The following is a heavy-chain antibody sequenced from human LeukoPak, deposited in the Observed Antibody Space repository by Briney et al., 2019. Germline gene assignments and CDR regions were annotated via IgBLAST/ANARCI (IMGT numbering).Heavy chain of an antibody. CDR2: IGGRDGGT. Sequence: GGSLRLSCAASGFIFSNYAMSWVRQAPGKGLEWVSAIGGRDGGTYYADSVKGRFTISRDNVKNSLYLQMNSLRAEDTAVYYCAREEEYSYGYCDYWGQGTLVTVSS. V-gene: IGHV3-23*01. D-gene: IGHD5-18*01. CDR1: GFIFSNYA. CDR3: AREEEYSYGYCDY. J-gene: IGHJ4*02.